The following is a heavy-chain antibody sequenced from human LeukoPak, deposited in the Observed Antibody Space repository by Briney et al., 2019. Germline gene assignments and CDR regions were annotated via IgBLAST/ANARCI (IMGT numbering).Heavy chain of an antibody. CDR2: INLNSGGT. V-gene: IGHV1-2*02. CDR1: GYSFTGYY. J-gene: IGHJ4*02. CDR3: ARARVGYCSGGSCPYYFDY. D-gene: IGHD2-15*01. Sequence: ASVKVSCKASGYSFTGYYIQWVRQAPGQGLEWMGWINLNSGGTNYAQKFQGRVTTTRDTSISTAYMELSRLRSEDMAVYYCARARVGYCSGGSCPYYFDYWGQGTLVTVSS.